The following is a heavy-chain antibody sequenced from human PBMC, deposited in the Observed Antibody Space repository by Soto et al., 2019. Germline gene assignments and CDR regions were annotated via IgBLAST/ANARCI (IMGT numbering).Heavy chain of an antibody. V-gene: IGHV4-30-4*01. CDR1: GGSISSGDYY. CDR2: IYYSGST. D-gene: IGHD5-18*01. CDR3: ASNSYGYIWYDY. J-gene: IGHJ4*02. Sequence: QVQLQESGPGLVKPSQTLSLTCTVSGGSISSGDYYWSWIRQPPGKGLEWIGYIYYSGSTYYNPSLKSRVTISIDTSMIQFSLKLSSVTAADTAVYYCASNSYGYIWYDYWGQGTLVTVSS.